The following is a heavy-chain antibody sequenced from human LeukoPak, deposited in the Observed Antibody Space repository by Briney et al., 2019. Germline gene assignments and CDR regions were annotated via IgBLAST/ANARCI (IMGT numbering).Heavy chain of an antibody. CDR2: IYYSGST. V-gene: IGHV4-59*01. CDR1: GGSISSYY. CDR3: ARGMSYFDY. Sequence: SETLSLICTVSGGSISSYYWSWIRQPPGKGLEWIGYIYYSGSTNYNPSLKSRVTISVDTSKNQFSLKLSSVTAADTAVYYCARGMSYFDYWGQGTLVTVSS. J-gene: IGHJ4*02. D-gene: IGHD5/OR15-5a*01.